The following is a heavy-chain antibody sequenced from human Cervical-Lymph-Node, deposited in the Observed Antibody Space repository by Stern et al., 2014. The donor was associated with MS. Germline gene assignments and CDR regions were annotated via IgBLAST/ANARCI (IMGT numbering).Heavy chain of an antibody. CDR1: GFTFSDYW. D-gene: IGHD2-15*01. CDR2: IEEDGSDK. Sequence: VQLVESGGGLVQPGGSLTLSCAAPGFTFSDYWMRWVRQAPGKGLEGVAKIEEDGSDKYYVDSVMGRFTISRDNAQNSLYLHMDSLRAEDTAIYYCGRDLAPDYWGQGTLVIVSS. V-gene: IGHV3-7*01. J-gene: IGHJ4*02. CDR3: GRDLAPDY.